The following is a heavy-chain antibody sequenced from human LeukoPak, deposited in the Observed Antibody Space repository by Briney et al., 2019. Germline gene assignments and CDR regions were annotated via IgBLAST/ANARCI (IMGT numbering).Heavy chain of an antibody. D-gene: IGHD3-10*01. CDR1: GGTFSSYA. CDR3: AREVTMVRGAMGY. J-gene: IGHJ4*02. CDR2: INPSGGST. Sequence: ASVKVSCKASGGTFSSYAISWVRQAPGQGLEWMGIINPSGGSTSYAQKFQGRVTMTRNTSISTAYMELSSLRSEDTAVYYCAREVTMVRGAMGYWGQGTLVTVSS. V-gene: IGHV1-46*01.